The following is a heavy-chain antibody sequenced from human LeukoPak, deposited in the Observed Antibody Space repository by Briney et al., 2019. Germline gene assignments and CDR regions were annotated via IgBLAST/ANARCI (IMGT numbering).Heavy chain of an antibody. CDR1: GFTFSSYG. D-gene: IGHD2-21*02. J-gene: IGHJ4*02. V-gene: IGHV3-33*01. CDR3: ARDTLAYCGGDCYSGY. Sequence: GGSLRLSCAGSGFTFSSYGMHWVRQAPGKGLEWVAVIWYDGSNKYYADSVKGRFTISRDNSKNTLYLQMNSLRAEDTAVYYCARDTLAYCGGDCYSGYWGQGTLVTVSS. CDR2: IWYDGSNK.